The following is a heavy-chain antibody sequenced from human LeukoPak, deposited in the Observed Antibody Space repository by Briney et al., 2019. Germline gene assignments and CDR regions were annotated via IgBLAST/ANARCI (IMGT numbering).Heavy chain of an antibody. CDR3: ARRGGPRGWFFDL. CDR2: IYYSGSA. J-gene: IGHJ2*01. CDR1: GGSMSPYH. D-gene: IGHD3-16*01. V-gene: IGHV4-59*08. Sequence: SETLSLTCTVSGGSMSPYHWGWIRQPPGKGLEWTGYIYYSGSANYNPSLKSRVTISADTSKNQFSLKLSSVTAADTAVYYCARRGGPRGWFFDLWGRGTLVTVSS.